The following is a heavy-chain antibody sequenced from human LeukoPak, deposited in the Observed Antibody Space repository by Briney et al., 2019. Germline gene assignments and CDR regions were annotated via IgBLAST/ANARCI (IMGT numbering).Heavy chain of an antibody. CDR2: IGRDGSTK. CDR3: VKDGGWTFDI. J-gene: IGHJ3*02. Sequence: GGSLRLSCTPSGFTFTISGMHWVRQAPGEGLEWVAFIGRDGSTKYYADSVKGRFTISGDSSYHTAFLQMNSLRGDDTAIYYCVKDGGWTFDIWGQGTMVTVSS. CDR1: GFTFTISG. D-gene: IGHD2-15*01. V-gene: IGHV3-30*02.